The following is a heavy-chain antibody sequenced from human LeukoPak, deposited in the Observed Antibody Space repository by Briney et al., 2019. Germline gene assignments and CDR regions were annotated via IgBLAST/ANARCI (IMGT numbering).Heavy chain of an antibody. CDR2: ISSNGGST. CDR1: GFTFSYYA. V-gene: IGHV3-64D*09. J-gene: IGHJ4*02. D-gene: IGHD3-22*01. Sequence: GGSLRLSCSASGFTFSYYAMHWVRQAAGKGLEFVSGISSNGGSTYYADSLKGRFTVSRDNSNNTLYLQMSSLRAEDTAIYYCAKGPAYDSLPYYFDYWGQGTLVTVSS. CDR3: AKGPAYDSLPYYFDY.